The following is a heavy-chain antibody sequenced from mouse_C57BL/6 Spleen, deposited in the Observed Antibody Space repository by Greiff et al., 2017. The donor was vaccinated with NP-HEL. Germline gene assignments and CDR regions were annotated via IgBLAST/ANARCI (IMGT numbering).Heavy chain of an antibody. J-gene: IGHJ2*01. Sequence: QVQLQQSGAELVKPGASVKISCKASGYAFSSSWMNWVKQRPGKGLEWIGQIYPGDGDTNYNGKFKGKATMTAEKSSSTASMQLSSLTSEDSAVYFGARGGTGGFDYGGQGTTLTVSS. CDR1: GYAFSSSW. CDR2: IYPGDGDT. D-gene: IGHD3-3*01. CDR3: ARGGTGGFDY. V-gene: IGHV1-80*01.